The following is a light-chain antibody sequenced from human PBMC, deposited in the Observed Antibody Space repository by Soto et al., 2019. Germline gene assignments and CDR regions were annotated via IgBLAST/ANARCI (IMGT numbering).Light chain of an antibody. CDR3: QHYNQWPPFT. CDR1: QRVKRS. CDR2: GAS. J-gene: IGKJ3*01. V-gene: IGKV3-15*01. Sequence: EIVITPSQATLSVSPGERATLSCRASQRVKRSLAGYQHKPGQVPRLLIYGASTRATGVPVRFSGSGSGTDFTLTISSLQAEDVAVYYCQHYNQWPPFTFGPGTKVDIK.